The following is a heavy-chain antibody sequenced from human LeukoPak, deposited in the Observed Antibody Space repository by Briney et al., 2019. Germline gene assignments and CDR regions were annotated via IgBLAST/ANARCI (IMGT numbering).Heavy chain of an antibody. V-gene: IGHV4-59*01. CDR3: ARGGASSEWFDP. D-gene: IGHD6-25*01. J-gene: IGHJ5*02. CDR1: GDSISAYY. Sequence: SETLSLTCTVSGDSISAYYWSWIRQTPGKGLEWIAFIHSSGTTNYNPSLKSRVSVSVDTSNNQFSLSVNSVTAADTAVYYCARGGASSEWFDPWGQGTLVTVSS. CDR2: IHSSGTT.